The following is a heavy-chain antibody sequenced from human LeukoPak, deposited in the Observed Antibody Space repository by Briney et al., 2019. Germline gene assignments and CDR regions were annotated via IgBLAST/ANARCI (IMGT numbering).Heavy chain of an antibody. Sequence: GRSLRLSCAASGFTFSSYAMHWVRQAPGKGLEWVAVISYDGSNKYYADSVKGRFTISRDNSKNTLYLQMNSLRAEDTAVYYCARDYSGSYWVPPSHWGQGALVTVSS. CDR2: ISYDGSNK. V-gene: IGHV3-30*04. D-gene: IGHD1-26*01. CDR1: GFTFSSYA. CDR3: ARDYSGSYWVPPSH. J-gene: IGHJ4*02.